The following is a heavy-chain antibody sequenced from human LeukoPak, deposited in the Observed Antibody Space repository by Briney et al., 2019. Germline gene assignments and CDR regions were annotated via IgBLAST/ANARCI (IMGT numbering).Heavy chain of an antibody. CDR3: AKDRGGTMVRGAYYYYGMDD. CDR2: ISYDGSEK. V-gene: IGHV3-30*18. J-gene: IGHJ6*02. D-gene: IGHD3-10*01. CDR1: GFAFRTYG. Sequence: GRSLRLSCAASGFAFRTYGMHWVRQAPGKGLEWVAVISYDGSEKHNADSVKGRFTISRDNSKNMLYLEMNSLRTEDTAVYYCAKDRGGTMVRGAYYYYGMDDWGQGTTVTVSS.